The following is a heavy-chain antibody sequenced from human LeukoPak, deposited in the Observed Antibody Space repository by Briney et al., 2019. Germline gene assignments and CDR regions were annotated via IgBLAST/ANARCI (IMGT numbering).Heavy chain of an antibody. J-gene: IGHJ4*02. Sequence: SVKVSCKASGGTFSSYAISWVRQAPGQGLEWMGGIIPIFGTANYAQKFQGRVTITADKSTSTAYMELSSLRSDDTAVYYCARDNGDYEYYFDYWGQGTLVTVSS. CDR2: IIPIFGTA. CDR3: ARDNGDYEYYFDY. D-gene: IGHD4-17*01. CDR1: GGTFSSYA. V-gene: IGHV1-69*06.